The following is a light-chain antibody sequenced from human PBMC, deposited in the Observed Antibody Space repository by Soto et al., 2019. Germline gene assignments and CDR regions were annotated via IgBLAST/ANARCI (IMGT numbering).Light chain of an antibody. CDR2: DVS. CDR1: QDISNY. J-gene: IGKJ1*01. CDR3: QQYNTFWT. V-gene: IGKV1-5*01. Sequence: DIQMTQSPSSLSASLGDIVTITCQASQDISNYLNWYQQKPGKAPKLLIYDVSSLESGVPSRFSGSGSGTEFTLTISSLQPDDFATYYCQQYNTFWTFGQGTKVDI.